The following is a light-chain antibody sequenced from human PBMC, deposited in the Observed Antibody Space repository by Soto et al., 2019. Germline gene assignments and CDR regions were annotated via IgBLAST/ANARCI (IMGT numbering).Light chain of an antibody. CDR3: MQATQSSWT. CDR2: KVS. J-gene: IGKJ1*01. Sequence: DIVMTQTPLSSPVTLGQAASISCRSSQSLVHNDGNIYLSWFQQRPGQPPRLLIYKVSDRFSGDRDRFSGGGAGRDFTLTISRVQAEDVGVYYCMQATQSSWTFVQGTKVEI. CDR1: QSLVHNDGNIY. V-gene: IGKV2-24*01.